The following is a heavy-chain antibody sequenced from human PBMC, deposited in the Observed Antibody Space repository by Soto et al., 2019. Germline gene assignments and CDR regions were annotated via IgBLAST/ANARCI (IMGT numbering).Heavy chain of an antibody. CDR3: ARVGILTGYYKGLDV. V-gene: IGHV4-59*01. J-gene: IGHJ6*02. CDR2: IYFSGTT. Sequence: KSSETLSLTCTVSGGSISTSYWSWIRQPPGKGLEWIGYIYFSGTTNYNPSLKSRVTISVDTSKSQFSLKLNSVTAADTAVYYCARVGILTGYYKGLDVWGQGTTVTVSS. CDR1: GGSISTSY. D-gene: IGHD3-9*01.